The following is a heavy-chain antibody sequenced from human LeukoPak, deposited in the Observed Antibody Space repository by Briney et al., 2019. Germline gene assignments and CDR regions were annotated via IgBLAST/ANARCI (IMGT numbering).Heavy chain of an antibody. D-gene: IGHD6-13*01. Sequence: SETLSLTCTVSGGSISSYYWSWIRQPPGKGLEWIGFIYYSGSTNNNPSLKSRVTISVDTSKNQFFLNLRSVTAADTAVYYCARVPRIEAGATGDWFDPWGQGTVVTVSS. CDR3: ARVPRIEAGATGDWFDP. V-gene: IGHV4-59*01. CDR1: GGSISSYY. J-gene: IGHJ5*02. CDR2: IYYSGST.